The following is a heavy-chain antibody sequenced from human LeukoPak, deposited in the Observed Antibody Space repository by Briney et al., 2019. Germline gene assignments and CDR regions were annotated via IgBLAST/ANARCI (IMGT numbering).Heavy chain of an antibody. CDR2: IIPIFGTA. CDR3: ARPGKDTAMVTSAFDI. V-gene: IGHV1-69*01. D-gene: IGHD5-18*01. Sequence: SVKVSCKASGGTFSSYAISWVRQAPGQGLEWMGGIIPIFGTANYAQKFQGRVTITADESTSTAYMELSSLRSEDTAVYYCARPGKDTAMVTSAFDIWGQGTMVTVSS. CDR1: GGTFSSYA. J-gene: IGHJ3*02.